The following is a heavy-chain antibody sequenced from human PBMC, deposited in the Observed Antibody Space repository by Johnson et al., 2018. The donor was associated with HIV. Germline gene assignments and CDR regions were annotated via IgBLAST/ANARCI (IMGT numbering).Heavy chain of an antibody. V-gene: IGHV3-7*01. CDR2: IKQDGSEK. J-gene: IGHJ3*02. CDR3: ARETDGHLRHFDWLLSRGDAFDI. Sequence: VQLVESGGGVVQPGRSLRLSCAASGFTFNTYWMTWVRQAPGKGLEWVANIKQDGSEKYYVDSVKGRFTISRDNAKNSLYLQMNSLRVEDTALYYCARETDGHLRHFDWLLSRGDAFDIWGQGSMVTVSS. CDR1: GFTFNTYW. D-gene: IGHD3-9*01.